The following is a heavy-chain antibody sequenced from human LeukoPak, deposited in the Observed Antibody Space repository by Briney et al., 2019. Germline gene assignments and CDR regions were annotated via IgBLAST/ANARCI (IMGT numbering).Heavy chain of an antibody. CDR3: AKERDSRGYFDY. V-gene: IGHV3-23*01. CDR2: ISGSGGSR. Sequence: PGASLRLSCAASGFTFSNYAMRWVRQAPGKGLEWVSAISGSGGSRYYPDSVKGRFTISRDNSKNTLYLQMNSLRAEDTAVYYCAKERDSRGYFDYWGQGTLVTVSS. J-gene: IGHJ4*02. CDR1: GFTFSNYA. D-gene: IGHD3-22*01.